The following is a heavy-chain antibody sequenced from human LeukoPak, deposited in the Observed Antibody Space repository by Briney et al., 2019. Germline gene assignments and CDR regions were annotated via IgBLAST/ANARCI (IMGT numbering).Heavy chain of an antibody. J-gene: IGHJ4*02. CDR3: ARHLSGITGYTYGRGIDY. D-gene: IGHD5-18*01. Sequence: GGSLRLSCVASGFTFVSHWMTWVRQAPGKGLEWVANINQDGSEKYYVDSVKGRFTISRDNAKNSLYLQMNSLRAEDAAVYYCARHLSGITGYTYGRGIDYWGQGTLVTVSS. V-gene: IGHV3-7*01. CDR2: INQDGSEK. CDR1: GFTFVSHW.